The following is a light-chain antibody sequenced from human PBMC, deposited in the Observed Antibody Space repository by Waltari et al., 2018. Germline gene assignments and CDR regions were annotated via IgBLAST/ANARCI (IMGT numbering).Light chain of an antibody. J-gene: IGKJ5*01. V-gene: IGKV3-20*01. Sequence: EIVLTQSPGTLSLSPGERATLSCRASQSVSSSYLAWYQQKPGQAPRLLIYGASSRATGIPDRFSGSGSGTDFTLTISRLEPEDVAVYCCQQYYSIPITFGQGTRLEIK. CDR3: QQYYSIPIT. CDR2: GAS. CDR1: QSVSSSY.